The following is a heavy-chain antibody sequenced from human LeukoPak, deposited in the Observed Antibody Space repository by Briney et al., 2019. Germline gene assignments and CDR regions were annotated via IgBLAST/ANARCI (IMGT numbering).Heavy chain of an antibody. CDR3: AKWHEKLLAFDS. Sequence: PSETLSLTCTVSGDSISNYYWNWIRQPPGKGLEWIGYIHHTGKNWYNPPLQSRVTLSVDTSKSEFSLRLNSVTAADTAVYYCAKWHEKLLAFDSWGQGTLVTVSS. CDR1: GDSISNYY. CDR2: IHHTGKN. V-gene: IGHV4-59*01. J-gene: IGHJ4*02. D-gene: IGHD1-7*01.